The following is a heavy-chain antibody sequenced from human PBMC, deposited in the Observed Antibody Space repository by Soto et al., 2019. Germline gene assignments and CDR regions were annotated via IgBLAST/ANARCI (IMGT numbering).Heavy chain of an antibody. D-gene: IGHD3-9*01. CDR1: GGSTSSISYY. CDR3: ARDHYVYDILTGYGYYYGMDV. V-gene: IGHV4-39*07. J-gene: IGHJ6*02. CDR2: IYYSGST. Sequence: SETLSLTCTVSGGSTSSISYYWAWIRQPPGKGLEWIGSIYYSGSTYYNPSLKSRVTISVDTSKNQFSLKLSSVTAADTAVYYCARDHYVYDILTGYGYYYGMDVWGQGTTVTVSS.